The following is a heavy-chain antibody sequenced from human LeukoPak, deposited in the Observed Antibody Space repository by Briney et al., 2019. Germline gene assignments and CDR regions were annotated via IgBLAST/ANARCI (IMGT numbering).Heavy chain of an antibody. V-gene: IGHV3-30-3*01. J-gene: IGHJ3*02. CDR2: ISYDGSNK. D-gene: IGHD4-17*01. Sequence: GGSLRLSCAASGFTFSSYATHWVRQAPGKGLEWVAVISYDGSNKYYADSVKGRFTISRDNSKNTLYLQMNSLRAEDTAVYYCAREEPRYGDSYSPDAFDIWGQGTMVTVSS. CDR1: GFTFSSYA. CDR3: AREEPRYGDSYSPDAFDI.